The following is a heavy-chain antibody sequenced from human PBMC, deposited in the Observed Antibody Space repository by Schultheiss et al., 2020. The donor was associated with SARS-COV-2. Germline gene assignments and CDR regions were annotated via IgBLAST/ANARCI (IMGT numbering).Heavy chain of an antibody. CDR1: GYTFTGYY. D-gene: IGHD1-1*01. V-gene: IGHV1-2*02. CDR3: ARDSSLYYYGMDV. J-gene: IGHJ6*02. Sequence: ASVKVSCKASGYTFTGYYMHWVRQAPGQGLEWMGWINPNSGGTNYAQKFQGRVTMTRNTSISTAYMELSSLRSEDTAVYYCARDSSLYYYGMDVWGQGTTVTVSS. CDR2: INPNSGGT.